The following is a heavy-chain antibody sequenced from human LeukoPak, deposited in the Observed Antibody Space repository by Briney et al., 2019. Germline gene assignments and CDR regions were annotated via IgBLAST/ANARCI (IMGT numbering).Heavy chain of an antibody. CDR3: ATDYTTGYFPY. J-gene: IGHJ4*02. CDR1: GFTFSGYA. V-gene: IGHV3-23*01. D-gene: IGHD3-9*01. CDR2: ISSTGDVT. Sequence: GASLRLSCSASGFTFSGYAMSWVCQAPGKGLEWVSTISSTGDVTYHTDSVKGRFTISRDNSKNTLYLQMTTLRVDDTAIYYCATDYTTGYFPYWGQGALVTVSS.